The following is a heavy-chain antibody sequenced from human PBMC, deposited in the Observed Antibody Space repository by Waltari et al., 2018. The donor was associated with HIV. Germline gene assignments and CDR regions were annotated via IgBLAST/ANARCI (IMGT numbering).Heavy chain of an antibody. CDR3: AKTVPTVTSIFEGFDV. J-gene: IGHJ3*01. D-gene: IGHD4-17*01. V-gene: IGHV3-23*01. CDR1: GFTFDKFA. Sequence: QLLESGGGLVQPGGSLRLSCVASGFTFDKFALNWVRQAPGQGLEWLSSISGSGGNKFYADSVKVRISISRENSKNTVYLQINSLRVDDTAIYYCAKTVPTVTSIFEGFDVWGQGATVTVSS. CDR2: ISGSGGNK.